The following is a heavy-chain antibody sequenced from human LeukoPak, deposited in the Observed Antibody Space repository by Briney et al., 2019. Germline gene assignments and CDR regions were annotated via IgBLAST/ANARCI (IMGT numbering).Heavy chain of an antibody. CDR2: IYYSGTT. Sequence: SETLSLTCIVSGGSISSSNYYWGWIRQPPGTGLEWIGTIYYSGTTYYNPSLESRVTIFEDTSKNQFSLMLTSVTAADTAVYYCARQISDYYYYYMDVWGKGTTVTVSS. D-gene: IGHD3-10*01. CDR3: ARQISDYYYYYMDV. J-gene: IGHJ6*03. CDR1: GGSISSSNYY. V-gene: IGHV4-39*01.